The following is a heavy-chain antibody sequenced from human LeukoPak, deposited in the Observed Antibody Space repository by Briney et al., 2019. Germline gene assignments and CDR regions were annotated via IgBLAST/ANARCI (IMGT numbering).Heavy chain of an antibody. J-gene: IGHJ4*02. CDR3: VWYYYDSSGYYDSVY. Sequence: SETLSLTCAVYGGSFSGYYWSWIRQPPGKGLEWIGEINHSGSTNYNPSLKSRVTISVDTSKNQFSLRLSSVTAADTAVYYCVWYYYDSSGYYDSVYWGQGTLVTVSS. V-gene: IGHV4-34*01. CDR1: GGSFSGYY. D-gene: IGHD3-22*01. CDR2: INHSGST.